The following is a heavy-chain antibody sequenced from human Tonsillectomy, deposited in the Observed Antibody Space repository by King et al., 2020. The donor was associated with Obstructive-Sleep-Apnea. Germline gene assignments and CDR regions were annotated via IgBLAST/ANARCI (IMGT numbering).Heavy chain of an antibody. CDR3: ARDPDGYNYYFDY. CDR2: CYHRWST. D-gene: IGHD5-24*01. J-gene: IGHJ4*02. Sequence: QLQESGPGLVKASETLSLTCRFSGYSISSGYYWGWSRQPPRKVLEWIGTCYHRWSTQKNPSLKSRVTIAVDTSKNQFSLKLSPVTAADTAVYYCARDPDGYNYYFDYWGQGILVTVSS. V-gene: IGHV4-38-2*02. CDR1: GYSISSGYY.